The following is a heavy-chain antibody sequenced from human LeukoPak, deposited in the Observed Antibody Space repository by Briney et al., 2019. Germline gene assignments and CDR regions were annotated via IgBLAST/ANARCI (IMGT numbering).Heavy chain of an antibody. V-gene: IGHV3-74*01. CDR2: IKSDGITI. D-gene: IGHD1-20*01. CDR3: LRDLNWSLDQ. CDR1: GFTFSDYY. Sequence: GGSLRLSCAASGFTFSDYYMSWIRQAPGKGLVWVSRIKSDGITITYADSVKGRFTISRDNAKNTLYLQMNSLRAEDTAVYYCLRDLNWSLDQWGQGTLVTVSS. J-gene: IGHJ4*02.